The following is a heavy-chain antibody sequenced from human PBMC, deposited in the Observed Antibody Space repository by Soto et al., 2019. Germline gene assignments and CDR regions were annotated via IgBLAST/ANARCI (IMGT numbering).Heavy chain of an antibody. V-gene: IGHV1-2*04. Sequence: AASVKVSCKASGYSFTDYHIHWVRQAPGQGLEWLGRINPKSGGTSTAQKFQGWVTMTTDTSISTASMELTRLTSDDTAIYYCAGXDSPHCSKRVCSFVYNHDMDVCGQGPTVTVCS. CDR1: GYSFTDYH. CDR3: AGXDSPHCSKRVCSFVYNHDMDV. J-gene: IGHJ6*02. CDR2: INPKSGGT. D-gene: IGHD2-21*01.